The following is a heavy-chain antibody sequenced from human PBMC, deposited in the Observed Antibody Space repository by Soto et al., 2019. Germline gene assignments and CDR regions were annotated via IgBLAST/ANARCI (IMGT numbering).Heavy chain of an antibody. Sequence: EVQVLESGGGLVQPGGSLRLSCAASGFTFSSYSMSWVRQAPGQGLEWVSAMRGSGSTTYYADSVKGRFTISRDNSKNTLYLQMNSLRAEDTALYYCAKTASITILDGFDHWGQGTLVTVSS. J-gene: IGHJ4*02. V-gene: IGHV3-23*01. D-gene: IGHD5-12*01. CDR3: AKTASITILDGFDH. CDR2: MRGSGSTT. CDR1: GFTFSSYS.